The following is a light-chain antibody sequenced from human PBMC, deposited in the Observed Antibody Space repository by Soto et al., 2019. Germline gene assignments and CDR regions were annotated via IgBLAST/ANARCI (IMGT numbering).Light chain of an antibody. V-gene: IGLV2-14*01. CDR3: SSYTSSRTVV. CDR1: TSDVGGHNY. CDR2: DVS. J-gene: IGLJ2*01. Sequence: QSALTQPASVAGSPGQSITISCTGTTSDVGGHNYASWYQQHPGKAPRLMIYDVSDRPSGVSNRFSGSKSGNTASLTISGLQAEDAAEYYCSSYTSSRTVVFGGGTKRTGL.